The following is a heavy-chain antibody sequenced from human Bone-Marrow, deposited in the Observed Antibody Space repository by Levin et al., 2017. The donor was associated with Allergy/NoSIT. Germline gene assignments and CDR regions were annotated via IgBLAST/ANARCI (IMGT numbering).Heavy chain of an antibody. V-gene: IGHV3-30-3*01. CDR1: GFMFSSFA. D-gene: IGHD4-23*01. J-gene: IGHJ6*02. Sequence: HPGGSLRLSCAASGFMFSSFAFHWVRQAPGKGLEWVSVISFDASNKYHADSVKGRFTVSRDNSGNTLYLQMDSLRPEDTAVYYCARQGGDGPGGKSEYYYYGMDVWGQGTTVTVSS. CDR2: ISFDASNK. CDR3: ARQGGDGPGGKSEYYYYGMDV.